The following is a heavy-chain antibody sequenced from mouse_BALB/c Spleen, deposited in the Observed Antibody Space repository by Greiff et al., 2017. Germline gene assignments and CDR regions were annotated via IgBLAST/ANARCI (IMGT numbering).Heavy chain of an antibody. CDR3: AIYSNYLYYAMDY. Sequence: VMLVESGPGLVAPSQSLSITCTVSGFSLTSYGVHWVRQPPGKGLEWLGVIWAGGSTNYNSALMSRLSISKDNSKSQVFLKMNGLQTDDTAMYYCAIYSNYLYYAMDYWGQGTSVTVSS. CDR2: IWAGGST. CDR1: GFSLTSYG. D-gene: IGHD2-5*01. V-gene: IGHV2-9*02. J-gene: IGHJ4*01.